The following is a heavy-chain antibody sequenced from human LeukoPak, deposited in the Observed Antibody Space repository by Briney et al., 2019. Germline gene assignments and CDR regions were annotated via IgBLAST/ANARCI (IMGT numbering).Heavy chain of an antibody. CDR1: GFTFNTYN. V-gene: IGHV3-30*02. CDR3: ARVSRVVAYLSSFDY. D-gene: IGHD2-15*01. CDR2: IRFDGSNK. Sequence: GESLRLSCVASGFTFNTYNMNWVRQAPGKGLEWVAFIRFDGSNKYYADSVKGRFTISRDNSKNTLYLQMSSLRAEDTAVHYCARVSRVVAYLSSFDYWGQGTLVTVSS. J-gene: IGHJ4*02.